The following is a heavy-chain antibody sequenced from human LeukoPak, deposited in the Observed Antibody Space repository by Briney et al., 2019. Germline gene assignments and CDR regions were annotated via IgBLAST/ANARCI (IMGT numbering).Heavy chain of an antibody. D-gene: IGHD6-19*01. CDR2: IYSGGST. Sequence: PGGSLRLSCAASGFTVSSNYMSWVRQAPGKGLEWVSVIYSGGSTYYADSVKGRSTISRDNSKNTLYLQMNSLRAEDTAVYYCARGGLDSIAVAAYDAFDIWGQGTMVTVSS. V-gene: IGHV3-53*01. CDR3: ARGGLDSIAVAAYDAFDI. CDR1: GFTVSSNY. J-gene: IGHJ3*02.